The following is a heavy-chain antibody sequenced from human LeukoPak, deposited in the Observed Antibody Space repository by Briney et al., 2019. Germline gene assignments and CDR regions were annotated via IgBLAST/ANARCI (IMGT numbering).Heavy chain of an antibody. J-gene: IGHJ4*02. CDR2: INHSGST. CDR1: GGSFSGYY. CDR3: ARGVHSYGLYYFDY. D-gene: IGHD5-18*01. Sequence: ETLSLTCAVYGGSFSGYYWSWIRQPPGKGLEWIGEINHSGSTNYNPSLKSRVTISVDTSKNQFSLKLSSVTAADTAVYYCARGVHSYGLYYFDYWGQGTLVTVSS. V-gene: IGHV4-34*01.